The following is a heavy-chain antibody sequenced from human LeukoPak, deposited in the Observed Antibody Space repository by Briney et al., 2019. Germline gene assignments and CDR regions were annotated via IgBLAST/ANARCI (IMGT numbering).Heavy chain of an antibody. Sequence: GGSLRLSCAASGFSVSSNYMNWVRQAPGKGLEWVSVIYSGGTTDYADSVKGRFTISRDNAKNSLYLQMNSLRAEDTALYYCARDLLRFGELWENWFDPWGQGTLVTVSS. J-gene: IGHJ5*02. V-gene: IGHV3-66*01. D-gene: IGHD3-10*01. CDR3: ARDLLRFGELWENWFDP. CDR1: GFSVSSNY. CDR2: IYSGGTT.